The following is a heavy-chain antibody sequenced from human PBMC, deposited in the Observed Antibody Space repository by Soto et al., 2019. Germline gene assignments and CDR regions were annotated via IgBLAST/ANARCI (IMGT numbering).Heavy chain of an antibody. CDR3: ARDLHDYDFWSGYGPTSPMDV. J-gene: IGHJ6*02. V-gene: IGHV1-24*01. D-gene: IGHD3-3*01. Sequence: ASVKVSCKISGHTLTELSIHWVRQAPGKGLEWMGGFDPEGGEAIYAQKWHGRVTVTEDTVTDTAYMELSGLNSDDTAVYYCARDLHDYDFWSGYGPTSPMDVWGQGTTVTVSS. CDR1: GHTLTELS. CDR2: FDPEGGEA.